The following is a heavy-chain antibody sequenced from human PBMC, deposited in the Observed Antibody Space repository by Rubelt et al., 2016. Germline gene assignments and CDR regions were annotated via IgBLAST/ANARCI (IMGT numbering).Heavy chain of an antibody. J-gene: IGHJ4*02. CDR3: ARGVNWGSKSYFDY. Sequence: EVQLVESGGGLIQPGGSLRLSCAASGFTVSSNYMSWVRQAPGKGLEWVSVIYSGGGTYYADSVKGRFTISRDNSKNTLYLEMRSLRAEDTAVYHCARGVNWGSKSYFDYWGQGTLVSVSS. D-gene: IGHD7-27*01. V-gene: IGHV3-53*01. CDR2: IYSGGGT. CDR1: GFTVSSNY.